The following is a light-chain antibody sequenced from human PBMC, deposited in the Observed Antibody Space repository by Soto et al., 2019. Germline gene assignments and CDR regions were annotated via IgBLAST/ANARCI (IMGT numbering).Light chain of an antibody. J-gene: IGLJ1*01. CDR2: EVS. CDR1: NSDVGGYNY. Sequence: QSALTQPASVSGSPGQSITISCSGTNSDVGGYNYVSWYQQHPGKAPKLMVYEVSNRPSGVSNRFSGSKSGNTASLTISGLQPEDEADYYCGSYTRYSTVVFGTGTKLTVL. CDR3: GSYTRYSTVV. V-gene: IGLV2-14*01.